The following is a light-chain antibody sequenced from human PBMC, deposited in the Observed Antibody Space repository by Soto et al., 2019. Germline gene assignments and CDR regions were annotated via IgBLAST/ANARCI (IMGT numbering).Light chain of an antibody. V-gene: IGLV1-40*01. J-gene: IGLJ2*01. CDR2: DTT. CDR1: SSNIGATNY. Sequence: QSVLTQPPSVSGAPGQRVSISCTGSSSNIGATNYVHWYQHLPGTAPKLLIYDTTKRPSGVPDRFSGSKSGTSASLAIADVRPEDEADYYCQSHDNSLSGSLFGGGTQLTVL. CDR3: QSHDNSLSGSL.